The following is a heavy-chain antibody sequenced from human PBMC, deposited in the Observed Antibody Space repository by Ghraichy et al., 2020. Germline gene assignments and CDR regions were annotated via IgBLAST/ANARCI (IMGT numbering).Heavy chain of an antibody. J-gene: IGHJ4*02. D-gene: IGHD4-17*01. CDR1: GFTFSNYG. CDR2: IWHDGRNR. V-gene: IGHV3-33*01. CDR3: ARDVYGDHGALFDN. Sequence: GGSLRLSCAASGFTFSNYGMHWVRQAPGKGLEWVAAIWHDGRNRYYADPLKGRFTISRDNSKSTLYLQMNSLGAEDTVVFFCARDVYGDHGALFDNWGRGTLVTVSS.